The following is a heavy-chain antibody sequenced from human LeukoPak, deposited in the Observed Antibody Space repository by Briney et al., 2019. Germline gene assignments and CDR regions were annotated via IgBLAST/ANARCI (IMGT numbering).Heavy chain of an antibody. J-gene: IGHJ4*02. CDR2: ISGSGGST. Sequence: GGSLRLSCAASGYTFSSYAMSWVRQAPGKGLEWVPAISGSGGSTYYADSVKGRFTISRDNSKNTLYLQMNSLRAEDTAVYYCAKIQVGATTGYFDYWGQGTLVTVSS. V-gene: IGHV3-23*01. CDR1: GYTFSSYA. CDR3: AKIQVGATTGYFDY. D-gene: IGHD1-26*01.